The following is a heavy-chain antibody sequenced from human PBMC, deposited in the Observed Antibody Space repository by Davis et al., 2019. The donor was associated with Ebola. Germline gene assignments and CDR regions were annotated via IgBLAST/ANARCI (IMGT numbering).Heavy chain of an antibody. CDR3: MSLSGGS. D-gene: IGHD3-16*01. CDR1: GFTFSNSW. J-gene: IGHJ5*02. CDR2: INRDGTTT. Sequence: PGGSLRLSCAASGFTFSNSWMSWVRQGPGEGLVWVSHINRDGTTTNYADSVKGRFTISRDNARNTLYLQMNSLRAEDTAVYYCMSLSGGSWGQGTLVTASS. V-gene: IGHV3-74*01.